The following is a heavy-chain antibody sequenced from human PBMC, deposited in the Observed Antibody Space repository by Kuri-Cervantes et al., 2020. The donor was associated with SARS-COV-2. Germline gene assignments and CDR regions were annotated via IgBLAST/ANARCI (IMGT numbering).Heavy chain of an antibody. V-gene: IGHV1-18*01. CDR3: ARDDALGPELSKYHYYGMDV. CDR1: GYTFTSYG. Sequence: ASVKVSCKDSGYTFTSYGISWVRLAPGQALEWMGWISAYNVNTNYAQKPQCRVTMTTDTSTSTAYMELRSLRSDDTAVYYCARDDALGPELSKYHYYGMDVWGQGTTVTVSS. CDR2: ISAYNVNT. D-gene: IGHD2/OR15-2a*01. J-gene: IGHJ6*02.